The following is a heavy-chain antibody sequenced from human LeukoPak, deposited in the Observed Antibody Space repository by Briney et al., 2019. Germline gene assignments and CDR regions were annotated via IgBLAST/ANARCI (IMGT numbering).Heavy chain of an antibody. Sequence: PGGSLRLSCAASGFTFTNYAMSWIRQAPGKGLEWVSAISGSGSSTYYADSVKGRFTISRDNSKNTLYLQMNSLRAEDTAVYYCARPYDYGDPLAWGQGTLVTVSS. CDR2: ISGSGSST. V-gene: IGHV3-23*01. J-gene: IGHJ4*02. CDR1: GFTFTNYA. CDR3: ARPYDYGDPLA. D-gene: IGHD4-17*01.